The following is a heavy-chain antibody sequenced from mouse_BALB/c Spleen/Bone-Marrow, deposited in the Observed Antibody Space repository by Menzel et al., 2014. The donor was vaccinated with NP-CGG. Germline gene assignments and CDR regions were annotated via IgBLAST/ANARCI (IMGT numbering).Heavy chain of an antibody. CDR1: GYTFTSYV. J-gene: IGHJ3*01. Sequence: EVQLQQSGPELVKPGASVKMSCKASGYTFTSYVMHWVKQKPGQGLEWIGYINPYNDGTKYNEKFKGKATLTSDKSPSTAYMELSSLTSEDSAVYYCARPYYYGSSGDSWYAYWGQGTLVTVSA. V-gene: IGHV1-14*01. D-gene: IGHD1-1*01. CDR3: ARPYYYGSSGDSWYAY. CDR2: INPYNDGT.